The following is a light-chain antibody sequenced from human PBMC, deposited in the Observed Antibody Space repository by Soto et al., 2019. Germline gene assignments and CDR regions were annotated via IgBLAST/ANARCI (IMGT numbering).Light chain of an antibody. V-gene: IGKV2-30*01. CDR3: MQATHWPWT. CDR2: KVS. CDR1: QRLVSSDGNTF. Sequence: DVVMTQSALSLPVTLGQPASISCRSSQRLVSSDGNTFLIWFQQRPGQSPRRLIYKVSNRDSGVPDRFSGSGSGTDVTLEISRVEAEDVGFYYCMQATHWPWTFGQGTKVEIK. J-gene: IGKJ1*01.